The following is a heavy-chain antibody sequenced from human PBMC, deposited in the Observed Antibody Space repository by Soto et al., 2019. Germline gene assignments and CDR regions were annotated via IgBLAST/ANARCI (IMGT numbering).Heavy chain of an antibody. CDR1: GSTFSDYY. Sequence: QVQLVESGGGLVKPGGSLRLSCAASGSTFSDYYMTWIRQAPGKGLEWISYISNSGSTTYYADSVKGRFTISRDNAKNSLYLQMNSLRAEDTAVYYCARAEYQLLYLYYYGMDVWGQWTTVTVSS. CDR3: ARAEYQLLYLYYYGMDV. V-gene: IGHV3-11*01. J-gene: IGHJ6*02. D-gene: IGHD2-2*02. CDR2: ISNSGSTT.